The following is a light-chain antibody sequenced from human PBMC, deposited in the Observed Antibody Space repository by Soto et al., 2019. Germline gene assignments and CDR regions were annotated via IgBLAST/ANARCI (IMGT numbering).Light chain of an antibody. CDR2: KAS. V-gene: IGKV1-5*03. CDR3: QQYNSYSPR. CDR1: ESISNW. Sequence: DIPMTQSPSTLPASVGDRVTITCRASESISNWLAWYQQKPGTAPKVLISKASNLERGVPSRFSGSGSGTEFTLSISSLQPDDFATYYCQQYNSYSPRFGQGTKVEIK. J-gene: IGKJ1*01.